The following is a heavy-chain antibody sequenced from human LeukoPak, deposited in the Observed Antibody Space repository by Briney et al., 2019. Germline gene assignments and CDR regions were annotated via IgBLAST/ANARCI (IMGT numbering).Heavy chain of an antibody. V-gene: IGHV4-59*01. CDR3: ARDGRAGSLFAY. CDR2: ISYSGST. D-gene: IGHD6-19*01. CDR1: GGCLSSYY. J-gene: IGHJ4*02. Sequence: SETLSLTCAVSGGCLSSYYWSWIRQPPGKGLEWVGYISYSGSTNYNPSLKSRVTISVDTSKNQFSLKLSSVTAADTAIYYCARDGRAGSLFAYWGQGTLVTVSS.